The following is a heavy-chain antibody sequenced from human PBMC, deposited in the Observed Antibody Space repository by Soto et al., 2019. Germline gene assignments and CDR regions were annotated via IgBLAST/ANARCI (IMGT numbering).Heavy chain of an antibody. CDR1: GGSISSGGYY. D-gene: IGHD2-2*01. Sequence: PSETLSLTCTVSGGSISSGGYYWSWIRQHPGKGLEWIGYIYYSGSTYYNPSLKSRVTISVDTSKNQFSLKLSSVTAADTAVYYCARDKLGAIVVVPAAMGAAWFDPWGQGTLVTVSS. CDR3: ARDKLGAIVVVPAAMGAAWFDP. V-gene: IGHV4-31*03. J-gene: IGHJ5*02. CDR2: IYYSGST.